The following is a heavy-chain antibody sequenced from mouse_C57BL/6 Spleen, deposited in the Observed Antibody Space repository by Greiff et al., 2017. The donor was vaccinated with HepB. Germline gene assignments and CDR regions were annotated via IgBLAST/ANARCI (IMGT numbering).Heavy chain of an antibody. V-gene: IGHV6-6*01. CDR3: TRFGYYGYFDV. CDR1: GFTFSDAW. J-gene: IGHJ1*03. CDR2: IRNKANNHAT. D-gene: IGHD2-2*01. Sequence: EVQVVESGGGLVQPGGSMKLSCAASGFTFSDAWMDWVRQSPEKGLEWVADIRNKANNHATCYAESVKGRFTISRDDSKSSVYLQMNSLRAEDTGMYYCTRFGYYGYFDVWGTGTTVTVSS.